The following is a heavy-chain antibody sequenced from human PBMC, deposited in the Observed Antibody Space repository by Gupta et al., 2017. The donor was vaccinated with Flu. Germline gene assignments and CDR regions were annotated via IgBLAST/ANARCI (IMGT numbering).Heavy chain of an antibody. J-gene: IGHJ4*02. V-gene: IGHV3-48*03. CDR1: GVTFSAYE. Sequence: EVQLVESGGGLVQPGGSLRLSCAASGVTFSAYEMNWVRQAPGKGLEWISYISNSGSAIYSADSVQDRLTIARDNARNLLYLQMNSLRAEDTAEDYCAGGWIGRYSYGVDHWGQGALVTVSS. CDR2: ISNSGSAI. CDR3: AGGWIGRYSYGVDH. D-gene: IGHD5-18*01.